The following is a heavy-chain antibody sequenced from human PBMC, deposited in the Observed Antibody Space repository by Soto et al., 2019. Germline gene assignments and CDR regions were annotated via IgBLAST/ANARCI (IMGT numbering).Heavy chain of an antibody. CDR3: ARGYCSGDTCYHTDY. D-gene: IGHD2-15*01. CDR2: INGSGGST. CDR1: GFTFSSYV. Sequence: PGGSLRLSCAASGFTFSSYVMRWVRQAPGKGLQWVSSINGSGGSTYYADSVKGRFTISGDNSKNTLYLRMNSLRAEDTAVYFCARGYCSGDTCYHTDYWGQGTLVTVSS. V-gene: IGHV3-23*01. J-gene: IGHJ4*02.